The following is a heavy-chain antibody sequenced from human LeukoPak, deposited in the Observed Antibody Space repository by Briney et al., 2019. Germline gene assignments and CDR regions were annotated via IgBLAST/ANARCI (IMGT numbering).Heavy chain of an antibody. Sequence: KPSETLSLTCTVSGGSISTYYWTWIRQPPGKGLEWIGYIYYSGSTNYNPSLKSRVTISVDTSKNQFSLKLTSLTAADTAVYYCARDNDSSGYYWSWGQGILVTVSS. D-gene: IGHD3-22*01. CDR2: IYYSGST. J-gene: IGHJ5*02. CDR3: ARDNDSSGYYWS. V-gene: IGHV4-59*01. CDR1: GGSISTYY.